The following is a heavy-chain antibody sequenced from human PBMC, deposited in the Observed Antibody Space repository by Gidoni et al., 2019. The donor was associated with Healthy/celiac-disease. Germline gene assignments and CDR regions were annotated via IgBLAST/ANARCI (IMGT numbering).Heavy chain of an antibody. CDR2: ISSSSSYT. Sequence: QVQLVESGGGLVKPGGSLRLSCAASGFTFSDYYMSWIRQAPGKGLEWVSYISSSSSYTNYADSVKGRFNISRDNAKNSLYLQMNSLRAEDTAVYYCARDGYSNGPANWFDPWGQGTLVTVSS. V-gene: IGHV3-11*05. CDR1: GFTFSDYY. CDR3: ARDGYSNGPANWFDP. J-gene: IGHJ5*02. D-gene: IGHD5-18*01.